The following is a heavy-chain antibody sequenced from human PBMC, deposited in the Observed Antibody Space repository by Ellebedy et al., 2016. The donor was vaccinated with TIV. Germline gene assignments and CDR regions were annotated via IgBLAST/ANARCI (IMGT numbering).Heavy chain of an antibody. V-gene: IGHV1-69*13. CDR2: IVPIFGTA. CDR3: ASMGQHLVNGMDV. CDR1: GGTSSNQA. J-gene: IGHJ6*02. D-gene: IGHD2-21*01. Sequence: SVKVSXXTSGGTSSNQAIAWVRQAPGQGLEWMGGIVPIFGTANYAQKFQGRVSITADESTRTSYMELSSLRPEDTAVYYCASMGQHLVNGMDVWGQGTTVTVSS.